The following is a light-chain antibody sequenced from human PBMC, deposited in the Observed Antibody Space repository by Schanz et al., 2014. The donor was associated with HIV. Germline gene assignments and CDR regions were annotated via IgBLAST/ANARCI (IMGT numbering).Light chain of an antibody. CDR3: QSYDSSLSAVV. Sequence: QSVLTQPPSASGTPGQRVTISCSGSSSNIGSNYVYWYQQLPGTAPKLLIYRNNQRPSGVPDRFSGSKSGTSASLAISGLRSEDEAHYYCQSYDSSLSAVVFGGGTKLTVL. J-gene: IGLJ2*01. V-gene: IGLV1-47*01. CDR2: RNN. CDR1: SSNIGSNY.